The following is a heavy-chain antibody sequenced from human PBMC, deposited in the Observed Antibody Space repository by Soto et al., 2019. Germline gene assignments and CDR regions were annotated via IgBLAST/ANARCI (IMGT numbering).Heavy chain of an antibody. CDR1: GFTFRSYV. J-gene: IGHJ1*01. V-gene: IGHV3-33*05. CDR2: TSYDGSNK. CDR3: ARWGPTGGFDV. Sequence: QVQLVESGGGVVQPGTSLRLSCVGSGFTFRSYVIHWVRQAPGKGLEWVALTSYDGSNKDYGDSVKGRFTISRDNSRNTVDLQMGSLRREDTALYYCARWGPTGGFDVWGQGTLVSVSS. D-gene: IGHD3-16*01.